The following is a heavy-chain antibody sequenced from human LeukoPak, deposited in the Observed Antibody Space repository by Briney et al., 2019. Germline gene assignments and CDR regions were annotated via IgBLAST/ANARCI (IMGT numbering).Heavy chain of an antibody. CDR3: AKGSAVVTHFDY. D-gene: IGHD4-23*01. J-gene: IGHJ4*02. CDR2: ISGSGGST. Sequence: PGGSLRLSCAASGFTFSSYAMSWVRQAPGKGLGWVSAISGSGGSTYYADSVKGRFTISRDNSKNTLYLQMNSLRAGDTAVYYCAKGSAVVTHFDYWGQGTLVTVSS. CDR1: GFTFSSYA. V-gene: IGHV3-23*01.